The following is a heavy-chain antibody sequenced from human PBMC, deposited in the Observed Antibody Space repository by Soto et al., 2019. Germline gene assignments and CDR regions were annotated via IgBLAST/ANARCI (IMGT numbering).Heavy chain of an antibody. V-gene: IGHV3-23*01. D-gene: IGHD3-10*01. Sequence: GSLRLSCAASGFTFSSYAMSWVRQAPGKGLEWVSAISGSGGSTYYADSVKGRFTISRDNSKNTLYLQMNSRRAEDTAVYYCAKDSMVRGVNNFDYWGQGTLVTVSS. CDR1: GFTFSSYA. CDR2: ISGSGGST. J-gene: IGHJ4*02. CDR3: AKDSMVRGVNNFDY.